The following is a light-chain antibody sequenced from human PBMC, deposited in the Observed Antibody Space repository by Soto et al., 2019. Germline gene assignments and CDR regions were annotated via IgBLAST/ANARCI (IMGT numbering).Light chain of an antibody. CDR1: QSFSSNY. V-gene: IGKV3-20*01. Sequence: EIVLTQSPGTLSLSPGERATLSCRASQSFSSNYLAWYQQKPGQAPRLLIYGVSNRATGIPDRFSGSGSGTDFSLTISRLQPDDFAVYICQQYGSTPPTFGQGNILEIK. CDR2: GVS. CDR3: QQYGSTPPT. J-gene: IGKJ2*01.